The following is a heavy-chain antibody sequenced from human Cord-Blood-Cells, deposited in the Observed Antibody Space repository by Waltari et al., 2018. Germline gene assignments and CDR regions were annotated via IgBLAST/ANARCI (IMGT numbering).Heavy chain of an antibody. Sequence: QVQLQQWGAGLLKPSETLSLTCAVYGGSFSGYYWSWIRQPPGKGLEWMGEINHSGSTNYNPALKSRVTISVDTSKNQFSLKLSSVTAADTAVYYCARGVIVVVVAATNAFDIWGQGTMVTVSS. CDR3: ARGVIVVVVAATNAFDI. CDR2: INHSGST. D-gene: IGHD2-15*01. CDR1: GGSFSGYY. J-gene: IGHJ3*02. V-gene: IGHV4-34*01.